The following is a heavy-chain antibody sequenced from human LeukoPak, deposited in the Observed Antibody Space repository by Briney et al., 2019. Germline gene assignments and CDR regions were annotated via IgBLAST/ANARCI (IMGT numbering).Heavy chain of an antibody. D-gene: IGHD3-3*01. J-gene: IGHJ5*02. V-gene: IGHV4-4*02. CDR1: GGSISSSNW. CDR2: IYHSGST. Sequence: SETLSLTCAISGGSISSSNWWSWVRQPPGKGLEWIGEIYHSGSTNYNPSLKSRVIISVDTSKNQFSLKLSSVTAADTAVYYCARSPPSVTLFRWFDPWGQGTLVTVSS. CDR3: ARSPPSVTLFRWFDP.